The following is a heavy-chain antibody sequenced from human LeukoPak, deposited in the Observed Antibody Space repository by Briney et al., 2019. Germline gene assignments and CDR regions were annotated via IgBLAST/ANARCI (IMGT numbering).Heavy chain of an antibody. V-gene: IGHV3-23*01. Sequence: PGGSLRLSCAASGLTFSRYAMRWVRQAPGKGLEWVSAIIASGGSTYYADSVKGRFTISRDNSKNTLYLQMNSLRVEDTPVYYCAKEVYYFDTSGLYSFAFDIWGQGTMVTVPS. CDR1: GLTFSRYA. CDR2: IIASGGST. CDR3: AKEVYYFDTSGLYSFAFDI. D-gene: IGHD3-22*01. J-gene: IGHJ3*02.